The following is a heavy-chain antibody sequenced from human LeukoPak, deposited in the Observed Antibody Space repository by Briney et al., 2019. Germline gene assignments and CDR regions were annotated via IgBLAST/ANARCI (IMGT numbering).Heavy chain of an antibody. V-gene: IGHV3-23*01. Sequence: GGSLRLSCAASGFTFSTYAMSWVRQAPGKGLEWVSGLSGSGSSTYYADSVKGRFTISRDNSKNTLYLQMNSLRPEDTAVYYCAKGLTNLGDDWGQGTLVTVSS. D-gene: IGHD3-9*01. CDR3: AKGLTNLGDD. J-gene: IGHJ4*02. CDR1: GFTFSTYA. CDR2: LSGSGSST.